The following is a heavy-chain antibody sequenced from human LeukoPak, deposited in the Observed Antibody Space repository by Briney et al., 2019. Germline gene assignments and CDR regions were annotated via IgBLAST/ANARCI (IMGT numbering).Heavy chain of an antibody. V-gene: IGHV3-30*14. D-gene: IGHD4-17*01. CDR2: ISYDGSNK. CDR3: ARAGDYGDYSFDY. CDR1: GFTFSSYA. Sequence: PGRSLRLSCAASGFTFSSYAMHWVRQAPGKGLEWVAVISYDGSNKFYADSVKGRFTISRDNSKNTLYLQMNSLRAEDTAVYYCARAGDYGDYSFDYWGQGTLVTVSS. J-gene: IGHJ4*02.